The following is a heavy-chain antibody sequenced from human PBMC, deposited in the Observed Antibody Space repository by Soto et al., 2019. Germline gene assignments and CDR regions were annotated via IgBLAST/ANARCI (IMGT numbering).Heavy chain of an antibody. CDR2: IWYDGSNK. V-gene: IGHV3-33*01. Sequence: GGSLRLSCAASGFTFSSYGMHWVRQAPGKGLEWVAVIWYDGSNKYYADSVKGRFTISRDNSKNTLYLQMNSLRAEDTAVYYCARDWNRHSYGSLSDYWGQGTLVTVSS. CDR3: ARDWNRHSYGSLSDY. CDR1: GFTFSSYG. D-gene: IGHD5-18*01. J-gene: IGHJ4*02.